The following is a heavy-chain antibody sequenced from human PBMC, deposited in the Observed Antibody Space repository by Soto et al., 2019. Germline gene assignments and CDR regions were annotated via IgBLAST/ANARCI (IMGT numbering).Heavy chain of an antibody. V-gene: IGHV4-39*01. CDR3: ARMIITMVRGVPFDY. Sequence: ETLSLTCTVSGGSISSSSYYWGWIRQPPGKGLEWIGSIYYSGSTYYNPSLKSRVTISVDTSKNQFSLKLSSVTAADTAVYYCARMIITMVRGVPFDYWGQGTLVTVSS. CDR1: GGSISSSSYY. J-gene: IGHJ4*02. D-gene: IGHD3-10*01. CDR2: IYYSGST.